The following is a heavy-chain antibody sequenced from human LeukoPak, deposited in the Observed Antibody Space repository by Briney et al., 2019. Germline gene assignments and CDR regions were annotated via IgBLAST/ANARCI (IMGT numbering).Heavy chain of an antibody. J-gene: IGHJ5*02. CDR3: ARDLLVDTAMELGFDP. V-gene: IGHV3-11*01. D-gene: IGHD5-18*01. CDR2: ISSSGSTI. Sequence: GGSLRLSCAASGFTFSDYYMSWIRQAPGKGLEWVSYISSSGSTIYYADSVKGRFTISSDKAKNSLYLQMNSLRAEDTAVYYCARDLLVDTAMELGFDPWGQGTLVTVSS. CDR1: GFTFSDYY.